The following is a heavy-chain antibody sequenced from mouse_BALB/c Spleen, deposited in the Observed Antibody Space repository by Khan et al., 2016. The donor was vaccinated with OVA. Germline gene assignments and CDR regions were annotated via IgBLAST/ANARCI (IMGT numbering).Heavy chain of an antibody. J-gene: IGHJ3*01. CDR2: IRYDGDS. D-gene: IGHD3-1*01. Sequence: EVKLEGSGPGLVKPSQSLSLTCSVTGYSITSGYFWNWIRQFPGNKLEWMGYIRYDGDSNYNPSLKNRISITRDTSKNQFFLKLNSVTPEDAATFYCARGGSSGPAWFAYWGQGTLVTVSP. CDR1: GYSITSGYF. CDR3: ARGGSSGPAWFAY. V-gene: IGHV3-6*02.